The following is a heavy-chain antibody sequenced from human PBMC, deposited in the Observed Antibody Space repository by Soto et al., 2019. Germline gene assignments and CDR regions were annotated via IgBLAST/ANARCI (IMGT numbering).Heavy chain of an antibody. CDR2: IYYSGST. Sequence: PSVTLPLTGTVSGGSIGSYYWSWIRQPPGKWLEWIGYIYYSGSTNYNPSLKSRVTISVDTSKNQFSLKLSSVTAADTAVYYCARVTEGSGSYYNGRYWFDPWGQGTLVTVSS. V-gene: IGHV4-59*01. CDR3: ARVTEGSGSYYNGRYWFDP. D-gene: IGHD3-10*01. J-gene: IGHJ5*02. CDR1: GGSIGSYY.